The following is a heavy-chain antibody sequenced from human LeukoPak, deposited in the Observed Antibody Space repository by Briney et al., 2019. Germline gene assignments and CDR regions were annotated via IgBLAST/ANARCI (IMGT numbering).Heavy chain of an antibody. J-gene: IGHJ5*02. V-gene: IGHV4-30-4*01. CDR1: GGSISSGEYY. CDR2: IYYSGST. D-gene: IGHD5-18*01. Sequence: PSQTLSLTCTVSGGSISSGEYYWSWIRQPPGKGLERIGYIYYSGSTYYNPALKSRVTISVDTSKNQFSLKLSSVTAADTAVYYCARGVRVYTAMMCFDPWGQRT. CDR3: ARGVRVYTAMMCFDP.